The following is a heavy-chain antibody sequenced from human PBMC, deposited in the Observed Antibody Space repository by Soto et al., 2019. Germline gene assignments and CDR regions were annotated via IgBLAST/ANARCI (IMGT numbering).Heavy chain of an antibody. D-gene: IGHD2-2*01. V-gene: IGHV1-8*01. Sequence: ASVKGSCKASGYTFTSYDINWVRKATGKGLEWMGWINPNSGDTGYEQNFKGRVTMTKNNSISTAYMELSSLRSEDTAVYYCARLPAVDSRYFFDYWGQGTLVTVSS. CDR2: INPNSGDT. CDR1: GYTFTSYD. J-gene: IGHJ4*02. CDR3: ARLPAVDSRYFFDY.